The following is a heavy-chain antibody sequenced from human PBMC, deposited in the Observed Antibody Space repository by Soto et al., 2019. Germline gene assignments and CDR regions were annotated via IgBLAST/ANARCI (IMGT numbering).Heavy chain of an antibody. Sequence: QVQLQESGPGLVKPSQTLSLTCTVSGGSISSGGYYWSWIRQHPGKGLEWIGYIYYSGSTYYNPPLKRRVTRAXXPXKXXFSLKLSSVTAADTAVYYCATYCGGDCYPSTPNDYWGQGTLVTVSS. J-gene: IGHJ4*02. CDR1: GGSISSGGYY. CDR3: ATYCGGDCYPSTPNDY. D-gene: IGHD2-21*02. V-gene: IGHV4-31*03. CDR2: IYYSGST.